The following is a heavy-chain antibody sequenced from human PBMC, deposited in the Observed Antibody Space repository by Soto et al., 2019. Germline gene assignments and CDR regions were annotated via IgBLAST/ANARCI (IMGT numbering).Heavy chain of an antibody. CDR3: ARVVYRSSWGGRFDP. CDR1: ELSFSRFW. Sequence: GGSLRLSCAASELSFSRFWMTWIRQAPGKGLEWVANIEQDGRETYYADSVRGRFTISRDNGNKSLFLQMNSMTVEDTAVYYCARVVYRSSWGGRFDPWGQGTLVTVSS. J-gene: IGHJ5*02. D-gene: IGHD6-6*01. V-gene: IGHV3-7*05. CDR2: IEQDGRET.